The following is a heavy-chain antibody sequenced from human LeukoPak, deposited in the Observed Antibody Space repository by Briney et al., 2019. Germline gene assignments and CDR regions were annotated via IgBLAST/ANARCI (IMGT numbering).Heavy chain of an antibody. Sequence: SLRLSCAASGFTFDDYAMHWVRQAPGKGLEWVSGISWNSGSINYADSVKGRFTISRDNSKNTLYLQMNSLRAEDTAVYYCARLASSSTSSYGMDVWGQGTTVTVSS. CDR2: ISWNSGSI. J-gene: IGHJ6*02. CDR1: GFTFDDYA. D-gene: IGHD2-2*01. V-gene: IGHV3-9*01. CDR3: ARLASSSTSSYGMDV.